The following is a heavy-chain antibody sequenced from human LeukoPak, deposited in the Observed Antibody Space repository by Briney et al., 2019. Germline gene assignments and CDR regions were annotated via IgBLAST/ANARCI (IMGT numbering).Heavy chain of an antibody. CDR3: ASPDTAMVNGY. J-gene: IGHJ4*02. CDR2: IYYSGST. Sequence: ASETLSLTCTVSGGSISSSSFYWGWTRQPPGKGLEWIGSIYYSGSTYYNPSLESRVIISLDTSKNQFSLKLRSVTAADTAVYYCASPDTAMVNGYWGQGTLVTVSS. V-gene: IGHV4-39*01. D-gene: IGHD5-18*01. CDR1: GGSISSSSFY.